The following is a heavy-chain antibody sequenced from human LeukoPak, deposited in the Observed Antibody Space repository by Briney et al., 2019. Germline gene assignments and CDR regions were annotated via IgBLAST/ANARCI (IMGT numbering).Heavy chain of an antibody. J-gene: IGHJ4*02. CDR3: ARGGGGYSSSD. CDR2: IYYSGST. D-gene: IGHD6-6*01. Sequence: SETLSLTCTVSGGSTSSYYWSWIRQPPGKGLEWIGYIYYSGSTNYNPSLKSRVTISVDTSKNQFSLKLSSVTAADTAVYYCARGGGGYSSSDWGQGTLVTVSS. CDR1: GGSTSSYY. V-gene: IGHV4-59*01.